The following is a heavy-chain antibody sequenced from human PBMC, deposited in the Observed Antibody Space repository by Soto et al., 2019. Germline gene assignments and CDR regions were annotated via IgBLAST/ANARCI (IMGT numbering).Heavy chain of an antibody. Sequence: QVQLVESGGGLVKPGGSLRLSCAASGFTFSDYYMSWIRQAPGKGLEWVSYISSSSSYTNYADSVKGRFTISRDNAKNSLYLQMNSLRAEDTAVYYCAKDNYLYTSGFDYGMDVWGQGTTVTVSS. J-gene: IGHJ6*02. CDR2: ISSSSSYT. D-gene: IGHD6-25*01. CDR1: GFTFSDYY. V-gene: IGHV3-11*06. CDR3: AKDNYLYTSGFDYGMDV.